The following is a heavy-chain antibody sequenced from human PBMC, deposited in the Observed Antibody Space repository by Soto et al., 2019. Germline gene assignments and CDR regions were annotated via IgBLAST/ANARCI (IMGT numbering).Heavy chain of an antibody. CDR3: ASPAPGAGTEY. CDR2: IIPIFGTA. V-gene: IGHV1-69*06. D-gene: IGHD6-13*01. CDR1: GGTFSSYA. Sequence: ASVKVSCKASGGTFSSYAISWVRQAPGQGLEWMGGIIPIFGTANYAQKLQGRVTINADKSTRTAYMELSSLRSEDTAVYYCASPAPGAGTEYWGEGTLVTVSS. J-gene: IGHJ4*02.